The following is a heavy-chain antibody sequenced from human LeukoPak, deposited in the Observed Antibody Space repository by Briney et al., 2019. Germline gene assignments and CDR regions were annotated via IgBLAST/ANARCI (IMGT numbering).Heavy chain of an antibody. V-gene: IGHV1-3*01. CDR2: INAGNGNT. CDR3: AREVGNYLKWLRRKNWSDP. J-gene: IGHJ5*02. D-gene: IGHD5-12*01. Sequence: ASVKVSCKASGYTFTSYAMHWVRQAPGQRLEWMGWINAGNGNTKYSQKLQGRVTITRDTSASTAYMELSSLRSEDTAVYYCAREVGNYLKWLRRKNWSDPWGQGTLVTVSS. CDR1: GYTFTSYA.